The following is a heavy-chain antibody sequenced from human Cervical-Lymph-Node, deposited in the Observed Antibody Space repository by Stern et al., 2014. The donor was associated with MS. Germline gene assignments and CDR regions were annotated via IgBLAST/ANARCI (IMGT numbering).Heavy chain of an antibody. D-gene: IGHD2-8*02. CDR1: GDSIRSYTHY. Sequence: QLQLQESGPGLVKPSETLSLTCAVSGDSIRSYTHYWAWIRQPPGNGLEWIGLFYSGWPASSNPSLKSPAPISVYTSKNPFSLGLNSVTAADTAVYYCAKHACTGAACPFDLWGQGTLVTVSS. CDR3: AKHACTGAACPFDL. V-gene: IGHV4-39*01. CDR2: FYSGWPA. J-gene: IGHJ4*02.